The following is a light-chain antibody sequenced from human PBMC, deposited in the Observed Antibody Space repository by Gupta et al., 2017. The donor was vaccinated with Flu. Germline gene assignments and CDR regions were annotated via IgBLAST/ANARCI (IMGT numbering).Light chain of an antibody. CDR1: SSDVGSYNR. CDR3: CSYAGSVV. CDR2: EGS. V-gene: IGLV2-23*01. J-gene: IGLJ2*01. Sequence: QSALTQPAPASGSPGQSITTSCTGTSSDVGSYNRDSWYQQHPGKAPKLVIYEGSKRPSGVSNRFSGSKSGNTASLTISGLQAEDEADYYCCSYAGSVVFGGGTKLTVL.